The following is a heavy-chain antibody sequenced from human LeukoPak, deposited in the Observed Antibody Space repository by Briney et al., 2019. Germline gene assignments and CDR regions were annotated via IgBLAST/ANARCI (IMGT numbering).Heavy chain of an antibody. D-gene: IGHD2-21*02. CDR3: ARALTAHYFDY. CDR2: ISAYNGNT. J-gene: IGHJ4*02. V-gene: IGHV1-18*01. CDR1: GGTFSSYG. Sequence: GSSVKVSCKASGGTFSSYGISWVRQAPGQGLEWMGWISAYNGNTNYAQKLQGRVTMTTDTSTSTAYMELRSLRSDDTAVYYCARALTAHYFDYWGQGTLVTVSS.